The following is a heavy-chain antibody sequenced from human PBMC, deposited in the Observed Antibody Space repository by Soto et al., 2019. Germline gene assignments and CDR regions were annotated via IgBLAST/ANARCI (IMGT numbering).Heavy chain of an antibody. CDR3: ARQLLYSNGLYWYYDY. Sequence: ASVKVSCKASGYTFTSYGISWVRQAPGQGLEWMGWISAYNGNTNYAQKLQGRVTMTTDTSTSTAYMELRSLRSDHTAVYYCARQLLYSNGLYWYYDYWGQGTLVTVSS. J-gene: IGHJ4*02. D-gene: IGHD6-19*01. CDR2: ISAYNGNT. V-gene: IGHV1-18*01. CDR1: GYTFTSYG.